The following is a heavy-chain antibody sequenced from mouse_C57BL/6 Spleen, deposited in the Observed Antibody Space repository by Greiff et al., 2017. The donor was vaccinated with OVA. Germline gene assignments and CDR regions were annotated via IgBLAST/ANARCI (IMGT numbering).Heavy chain of an antibody. CDR3: ARLRTGTNYFGY. CDR2: IDPSDSYT. D-gene: IGHD4-1*01. Sequence: QVQLQQPGAELVMPGASVKLSCKASGYTFTSYWMHWVKQRPGQGLEWIGEIDPSDSYTNYNQKFKGKSTLTVDKSSSTAYMQLSSLTSEDSAVYYCARLRTGTNYFGYWGHGTTLSVSS. CDR1: GYTFTSYW. J-gene: IGHJ2*01. V-gene: IGHV1-69*01.